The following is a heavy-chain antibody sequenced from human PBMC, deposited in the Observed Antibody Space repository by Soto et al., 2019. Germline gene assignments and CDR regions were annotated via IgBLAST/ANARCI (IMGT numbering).Heavy chain of an antibody. D-gene: IGHD1-26*01. CDR1: GFTFSSYA. Sequence: GGSLRLSCAASGFTFSSYAMSWVRQAPGKGLEWVSAISGSGGSTYYADSVKGRFTISRDNSKNTLYLQMNSLRAEDTAVYYCAKDVGAHLFKYYFDYWGQGTLVTVSS. CDR2: ISGSGGST. J-gene: IGHJ4*02. CDR3: AKDVGAHLFKYYFDY. V-gene: IGHV3-23*01.